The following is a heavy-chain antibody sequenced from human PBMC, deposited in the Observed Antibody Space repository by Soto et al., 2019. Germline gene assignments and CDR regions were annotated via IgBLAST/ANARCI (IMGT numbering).Heavy chain of an antibody. Sequence: GGSLRLSCATSGFTFSSNGMSWVRQAPGKGLEWVSRMYTSGRSTYYADSVKGRFTISRDNAKNTLFLQIDSLRTEDTAVYYCVRGNSGYGNFDYWGEGTLVTVS. V-gene: IGHV3-23*05. CDR1: GFTFSSNG. CDR3: VRGNSGYGNFDY. CDR2: MYTSGRST. J-gene: IGHJ4*02. D-gene: IGHD5-12*01.